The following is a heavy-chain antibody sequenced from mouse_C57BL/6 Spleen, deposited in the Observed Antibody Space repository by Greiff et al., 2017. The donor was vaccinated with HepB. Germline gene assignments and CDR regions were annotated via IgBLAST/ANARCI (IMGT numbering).Heavy chain of an antibody. CDR3: TTSDWGY. Sequence: EVQLQQSGAELVRPGASVKLSCTASGFNIKDDYMHWVKQRPEQGLEWIGWIDPENGDTEYASKFQGKATITADTSSNTAYLQLSSLTSEDTAVYYCTTSDWGYWGQGTSVTFSS. CDR1: GFNIKDDY. J-gene: IGHJ4*01. V-gene: IGHV14-4*01. CDR2: IDPENGDT. D-gene: IGHD2-4*01.